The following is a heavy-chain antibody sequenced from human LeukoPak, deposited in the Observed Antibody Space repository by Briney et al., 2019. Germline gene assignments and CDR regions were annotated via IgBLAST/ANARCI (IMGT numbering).Heavy chain of an antibody. Sequence: GGSLRLSCAASGFTFSSYSMNWVRQAPGKGLEWVSSISSSSSYIYYADSVKGRFTISRDNAKNSLYLQMNSLRAEDTAVYYCARVGSTYTYYYYGMDVWGQGTTVTVSS. CDR3: ARVGSTYTYYYYGMDV. V-gene: IGHV3-21*01. D-gene: IGHD1-1*01. J-gene: IGHJ6*02. CDR2: ISSSSSYI. CDR1: GFTFSSYS.